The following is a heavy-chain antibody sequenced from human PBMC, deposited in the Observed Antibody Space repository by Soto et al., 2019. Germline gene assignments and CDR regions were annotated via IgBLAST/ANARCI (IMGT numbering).Heavy chain of an antibody. CDR2: IIPIFGTA. CDR3: ARQSSRSALHFDY. V-gene: IGHV1-69*13. D-gene: IGHD1-26*01. CDR1: GGTFSSYS. J-gene: IGHJ4*02. Sequence: SVEVSCKASGGTFSSYSISWVRQATGQGLEWMGGIIPIFGTANYAQKFQGRVTITADESTSTAYMELSSLRSEDTAVYYCARQSSRSALHFDYWGQGTLVTVSS.